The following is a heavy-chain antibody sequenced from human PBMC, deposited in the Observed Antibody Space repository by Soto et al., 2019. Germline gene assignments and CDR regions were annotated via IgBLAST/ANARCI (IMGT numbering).Heavy chain of an antibody. CDR2: ISAYNGNT. CDR1: GYTFTSYG. V-gene: IGHV1-18*01. Sequence: GASVKVSWKASGYTFTSYGISWVRQAPGQGLEWMGWISAYNGNTNYAQKLQGRVTMTTDTSTSTAYMELRSLRSDDTAVYYCARGSYYGSGSRNWFAPWGQGTLVTVSS. CDR3: ARGSYYGSGSRNWFAP. J-gene: IGHJ5*02. D-gene: IGHD3-10*01.